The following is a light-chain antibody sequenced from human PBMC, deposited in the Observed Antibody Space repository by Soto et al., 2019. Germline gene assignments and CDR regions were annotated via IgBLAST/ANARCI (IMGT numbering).Light chain of an antibody. CDR3: SSYTTISTLV. Sequence: QSALTQPASVSGSPGQSITISCTGTSSDVGNYNYVSWFQQHPGKAPKLIIFEVSYRPSGLSNRFSGSKSGNTASLTISGLHAEDEAVYYCSSYTTISTLVFGPGTKLTVL. V-gene: IGLV2-14*01. CDR2: EVS. CDR1: SSDVGNYNY. J-gene: IGLJ1*01.